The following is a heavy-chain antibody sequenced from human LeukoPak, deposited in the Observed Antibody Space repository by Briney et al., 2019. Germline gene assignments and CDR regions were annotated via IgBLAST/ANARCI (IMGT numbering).Heavy chain of an antibody. D-gene: IGHD3-9*01. J-gene: IGHJ6*03. CDR2: ISSSSSYI. CDR1: GFTFSSYS. CDR3: ARDHDWDYMDV. V-gene: IGHV3-21*01. Sequence: GGSLRLSCAASGFTFSSYSMNWVRQAPGKGLGWVSFISSSSSYIYYADSVKGRFTISRDNAKNSLYLQMNSLRAEDTAVYYCARDHDWDYMDVWGKGTTVTVSS.